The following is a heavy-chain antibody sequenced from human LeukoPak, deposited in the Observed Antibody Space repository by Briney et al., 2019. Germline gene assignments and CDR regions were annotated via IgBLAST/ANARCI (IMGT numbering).Heavy chain of an antibody. CDR1: GFTFDDYA. D-gene: IGHD3-9*01. CDR3: AKASQPYYDILTGYSPPDY. V-gene: IGHV3-9*01. Sequence: PGRSLRLSCAASGFTFDDYAIHWVRQAPGKGLEWVSGISWNSGSIGYADSVKGRFTISRDNAKNTLYLQMNSLRAEDTAVYYCAKASQPYYDILTGYSPPDYWGQGTLVTVSS. CDR2: ISWNSGSI. J-gene: IGHJ4*02.